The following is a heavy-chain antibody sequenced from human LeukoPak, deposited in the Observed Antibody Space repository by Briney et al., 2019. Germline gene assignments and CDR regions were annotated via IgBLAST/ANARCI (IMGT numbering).Heavy chain of an antibody. Sequence: GGSLRLSCAASGFTFSNYAVSWVRQAPGKGLDWVLVISGPGTSTSYGNSVKGRFTISRDNSKNMLYLQMNSLRAEDTAVYHCAKDRDYGDYPSAYYYYMDVWGKGTTVTVSS. CDR1: GFTFSNYA. V-gene: IGHV3-23*01. J-gene: IGHJ6*03. D-gene: IGHD4-17*01. CDR3: AKDRDYGDYPSAYYYYMDV. CDR2: ISGPGTST.